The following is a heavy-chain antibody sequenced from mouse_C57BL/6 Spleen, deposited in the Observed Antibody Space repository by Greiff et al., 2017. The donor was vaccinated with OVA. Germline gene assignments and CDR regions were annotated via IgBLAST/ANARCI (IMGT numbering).Heavy chain of an antibody. CDR3: ARLEGVFDY. CDR2: INPSSGYT. CDR1: GYTFTSYT. V-gene: IGHV1-4*01. Sequence: QVQLKESGAELARPGASVKMSCKASGYTFTSYTMHWVKQRPGQGLEWIGYINPSSGYTKYNQKFKDKATLTADKSSSTAYMQLSSLTSEDSAVYYCARLEGVFDYWGQGTTLTVSS. J-gene: IGHJ2*01.